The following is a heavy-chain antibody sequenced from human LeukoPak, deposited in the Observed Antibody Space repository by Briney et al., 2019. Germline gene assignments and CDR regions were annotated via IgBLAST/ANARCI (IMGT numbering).Heavy chain of an antibody. J-gene: IGHJ5*02. CDR1: GFSLSTTGVG. D-gene: IGHD6-13*01. CDR3: AHSRGYSSSWYYGWFDP. Sequence: SGPTLVKPTQTLTLTCTFSGFSLSTTGVGVGWIRQPPGKALEWLDLIYLNDDRRDSPSLKSRLTITKDTSKNQVVLTMTNMDPVDTATYYCAHSRGYSSSWYYGWFDPWGQGTLVTVSS. CDR2: IYLNDDR. V-gene: IGHV2-5*01.